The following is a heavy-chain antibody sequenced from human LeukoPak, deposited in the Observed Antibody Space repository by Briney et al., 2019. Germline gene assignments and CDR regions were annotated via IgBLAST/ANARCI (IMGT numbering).Heavy chain of an antibody. Sequence: GGSLRLSCAASGFTFSTYAMSWVRQAPGKGLEWVSAISGSGGSTYYADSVKGRFTISRDNSKNTLYLQMNSLRAEDTAVYYCAKDGARLRYFDWVRSFDYWGQGTLVTVSS. D-gene: IGHD3-9*01. J-gene: IGHJ4*02. CDR3: AKDGARLRYFDWVRSFDY. CDR2: ISGSGGST. V-gene: IGHV3-23*01. CDR1: GFTFSTYA.